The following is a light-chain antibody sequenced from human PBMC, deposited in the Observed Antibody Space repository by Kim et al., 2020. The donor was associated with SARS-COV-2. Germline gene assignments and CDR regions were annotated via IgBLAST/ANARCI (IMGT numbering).Light chain of an antibody. Sequence: LYPGERATLSCRASQSVSSSYLAWYQQKPGQAPRLLIYGASSRATGIPDRFSGSGSGTDFTLTISRLEPEDFAVYYCQQYGSSPWSFGQGTKLEI. V-gene: IGKV3-20*01. CDR2: GAS. CDR3: QQYGSSPWS. CDR1: QSVSSSY. J-gene: IGKJ2*04.